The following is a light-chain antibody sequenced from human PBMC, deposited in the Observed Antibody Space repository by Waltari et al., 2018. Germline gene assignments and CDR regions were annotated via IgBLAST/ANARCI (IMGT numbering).Light chain of an antibody. CDR1: QGLIHSDGNTY. CDR3: MQSTQWPRT. CDR2: KVF. V-gene: IGKV2-30*02. Sequence: DVVMTQSPLSLTVTLGQPASISCRSSQGLIHSDGNTYLNWFPQKPGQSPRRLIYKVFNRESGVPDRFSGSGSGTDFTLKISRVEAEDVGFYYCMQSTQWPRTFGQGTKVQIK. J-gene: IGKJ1*01.